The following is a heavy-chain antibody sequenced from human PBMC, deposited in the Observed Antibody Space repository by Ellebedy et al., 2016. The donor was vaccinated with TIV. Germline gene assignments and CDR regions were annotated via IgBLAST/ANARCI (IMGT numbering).Heavy chain of an antibody. CDR2: ISGSADSI. CDR3: AKDPITPASFVYFDY. J-gene: IGHJ4*02. CDR1: GVTFSSYA. D-gene: IGHD1-20*01. Sequence: PGGSLRLSCAASGVTFSSYAMSWVRQAPGKGLEWVSTISGSADSIYYADSVKGRFTISRDSSGNTLYLQMNSLRAEDTAIYYCAKDPITPASFVYFDYWGQGTLVIVSS. V-gene: IGHV3-23*01.